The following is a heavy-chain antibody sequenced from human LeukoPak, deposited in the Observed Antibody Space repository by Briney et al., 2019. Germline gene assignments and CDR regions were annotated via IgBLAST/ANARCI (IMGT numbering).Heavy chain of an antibody. CDR2: IIPIFGTA. CDR1: GGTFSSYA. D-gene: IGHD3-22*01. Sequence: ASVKVSCKASGGTFSSYAISWVRQAPGQGLEWMGGIIPIFGTANYAQKFQGRVTITTDESTSIAYMELSSLRSEDTAVYYCARDPNLLRELAFDIWGQGTMVTVSS. J-gene: IGHJ3*02. CDR3: ARDPNLLRELAFDI. V-gene: IGHV1-69*05.